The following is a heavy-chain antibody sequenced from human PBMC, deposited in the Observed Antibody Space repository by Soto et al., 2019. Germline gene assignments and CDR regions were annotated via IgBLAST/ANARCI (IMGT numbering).Heavy chain of an antibody. D-gene: IGHD6-19*01. CDR2: ISAYNGNT. CDR1: GYTFTSYG. CDR3: ASWGYSSGWPYYFDY. Sequence: GASVKVSCKASGYTFTSYGISWVRQAPGQGLEWMGWISAYNGNTNYAQKLQGRVTMTTDTSTSTAYMELRSLRSDDTAVYYCASWGYSSGWPYYFDYWGQGTLVTVSS. V-gene: IGHV1-18*01. J-gene: IGHJ4*02.